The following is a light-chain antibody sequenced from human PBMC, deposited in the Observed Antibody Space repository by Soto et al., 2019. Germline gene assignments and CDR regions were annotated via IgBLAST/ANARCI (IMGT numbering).Light chain of an antibody. CDR3: SSYTSSSTLVV. Sequence: QSALTQPASVSGSPGQAIPISCNGTSSDVGGYNHVSWYQQHPGKAPKLMIYDVSNRPSGVSNRFSGSKSGNTASLTISGLQAEDEADYYCSSYTSSSTLVVFGGGTKLTVL. V-gene: IGLV2-14*01. J-gene: IGLJ2*01. CDR2: DVS. CDR1: SSDVGGYNH.